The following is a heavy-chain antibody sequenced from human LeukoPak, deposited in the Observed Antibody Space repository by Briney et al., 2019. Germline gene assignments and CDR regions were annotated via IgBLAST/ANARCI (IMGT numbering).Heavy chain of an antibody. CDR1: GGSISSYY. J-gene: IGHJ4*02. CDR3: ARDQGGAISFFDY. D-gene: IGHD3-16*02. Sequence: SETLSLTCTVSGGSISSYYWSWIRQPPGKGLEWIGYIYYSGSTNYNPSLKSRVTISVDTSKNQFSLKLSSVTAADTAVYYCARDQGGAISFFDYWGQGTLVTVSS. CDR2: IYYSGST. V-gene: IGHV4-59*12.